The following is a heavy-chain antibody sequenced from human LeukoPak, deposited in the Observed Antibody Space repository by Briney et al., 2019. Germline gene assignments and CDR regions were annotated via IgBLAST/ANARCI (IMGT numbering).Heavy chain of an antibody. J-gene: IGHJ4*02. V-gene: IGHV4-34*01. CDR2: IYHSGST. D-gene: IGHD6-13*01. CDR1: GGSFSGYY. CDR3: ARAAAGDLDY. Sequence: PSETLSLTCAVYGGSFSGYYWSWIRQPPGKGLEWIGEIYHSGSTNYNPSLKSRVTISVDKSKNQFSLKLSSVTAADTAVYYCARAAAGDLDYWGQGTLVTVSS.